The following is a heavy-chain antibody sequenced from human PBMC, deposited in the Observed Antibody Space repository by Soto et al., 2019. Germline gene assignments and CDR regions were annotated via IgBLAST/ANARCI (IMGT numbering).Heavy chain of an antibody. Sequence: GGSVRLSCEASGLTLGGFDMYWVRQPTGKGMEWVATIGTAGDIYYAVSVEGRFTISRDNAKYSLSLQMHSLRAGYTAVYFCARAQEVGAHFFDSWDQGTQGTVSS. CDR3: ARAQEVGAHFFDS. CDR1: GLTLGGFD. CDR2: IGTAGDI. V-gene: IGHV3-13*01. J-gene: IGHJ4*02. D-gene: IGHD2-15*01.